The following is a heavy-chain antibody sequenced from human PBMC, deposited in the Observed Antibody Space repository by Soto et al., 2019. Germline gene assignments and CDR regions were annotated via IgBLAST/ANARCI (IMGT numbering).Heavy chain of an antibody. V-gene: IGHV1-3*01. CDR3: ARPGIAVSGPPNYGMDV. J-gene: IGHJ6*02. Sequence: ASVKVSCKASGYTFTSYAMHWVRQAPGQRLEWMGWINAGNGNTKYSQKFQGRVTITRDTSANTASMELSSLRYEDTAVYYCARPGIAVSGPPNYGMDVWGQGTTVTVSS. CDR1: GYTFTSYA. D-gene: IGHD6-19*01. CDR2: INAGNGNT.